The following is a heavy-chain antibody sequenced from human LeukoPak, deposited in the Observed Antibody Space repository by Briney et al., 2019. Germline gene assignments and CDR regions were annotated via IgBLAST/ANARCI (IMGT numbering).Heavy chain of an antibody. V-gene: IGHV4-39*01. CDR2: IYYSGST. D-gene: IGHD2-15*01. CDR3: AGIVVVVAATLDWFDP. CDR1: GGSISSSSYY. Sequence: PSETLSLTCTVSGGSISSSSYYWGWIRQPPGKRLEWIGSIYYSGSTYYNPSLKSRVTISVDTSKNQFSLKLSSVTAADTAVYYCAGIVVVVAATLDWFDPWGQGTLVTVSS. J-gene: IGHJ5*02.